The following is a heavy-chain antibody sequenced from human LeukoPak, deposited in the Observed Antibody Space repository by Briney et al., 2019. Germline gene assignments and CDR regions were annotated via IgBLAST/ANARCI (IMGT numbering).Heavy chain of an antibody. J-gene: IGHJ4*02. Sequence: GGSLRLSCAASGFTFSSYAMHWVRQAPGKGLEWVANINRDGSEQYYVDSVKGRFTVSRDNAKNSLYLQMNSLRAEDTAVYYCARIRILVSLDYWGQGTLVTVSS. CDR2: INRDGSEQ. V-gene: IGHV3-7*01. CDR1: GFTFSSYA. D-gene: IGHD2-8*02. CDR3: ARIRILVSLDY.